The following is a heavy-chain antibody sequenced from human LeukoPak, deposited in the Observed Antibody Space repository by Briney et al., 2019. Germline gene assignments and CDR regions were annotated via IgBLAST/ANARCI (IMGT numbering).Heavy chain of an antibody. CDR1: GGSISSGDYY. V-gene: IGHV4-30-4*01. Sequence: PSQTLSLTCTVSGGSISSGDYYWSWIRQPPGTGLEWIGYIYYSGSTYYNPSLKSRVTISVDTSKNQFSLKLSSVTAADTAVYYCARQHAAAAGKSIDYWGQGALVTVSS. J-gene: IGHJ4*02. CDR3: ARQHAAAAGKSIDY. CDR2: IYYSGST. D-gene: IGHD6-13*01.